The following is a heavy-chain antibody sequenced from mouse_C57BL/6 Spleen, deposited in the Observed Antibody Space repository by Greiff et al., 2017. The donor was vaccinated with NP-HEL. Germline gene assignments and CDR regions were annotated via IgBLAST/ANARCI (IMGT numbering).Heavy chain of an antibody. CDR2: INPNNGGT. CDR1: GYTFTDYY. D-gene: IGHD2-5*01. CDR3: VSNYEGDYFDY. Sequence: VQLQQSGPELVKPGASVKISCKASGYTFTDYYMNWVKQSHGKSLEWIGDINPNNGGTSYNQKFKGKATLTVDKSSSTAYMELRSLTSEDSAVYYCVSNYEGDYFDYWGQGTTLTVSS. J-gene: IGHJ2*01. V-gene: IGHV1-26*01.